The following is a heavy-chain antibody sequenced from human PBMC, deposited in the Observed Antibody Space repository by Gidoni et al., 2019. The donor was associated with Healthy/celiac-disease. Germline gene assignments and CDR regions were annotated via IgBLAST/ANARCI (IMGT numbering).Heavy chain of an antibody. CDR1: GYTFTSYG. CDR3: ARSPPRPRTPRTTYYYYGMDV. D-gene: IGHD6-6*01. J-gene: IGHJ6*02. CDR2: ISAYNGNT. Sequence: QVQLVQSGAEVKKPGASVKVSCKASGYTFTSYGIRWVRQAPGQGLAWMGWISAYNGNTNYAQKLQGRVTMTTDTSTSTAYMELRSRRSDDTAVYYCARSPPRPRTPRTTYYYYGMDVWGQGTTVTVSS. V-gene: IGHV1-18*01.